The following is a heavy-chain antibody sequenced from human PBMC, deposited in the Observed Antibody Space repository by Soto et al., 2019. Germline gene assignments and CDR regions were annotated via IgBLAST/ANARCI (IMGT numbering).Heavy chain of an antibody. D-gene: IGHD3-3*02. V-gene: IGHV4-39*01. J-gene: IGHJ2*01. CDR2: MSYSGST. Sequence: QLQLKESGPGLVKPSETLFLTCTVSEDSISNSKYYWGWILLAPGKGLEWIGSMSYSGSTYQNPSLTSRVTISIDPSKTHSSLTLSSVTAADTAVYYCARHPTTSRYFDYWGRGTLVTVSS. CDR3: ARHPTTSRYFDY. CDR1: EDSISNSKYY.